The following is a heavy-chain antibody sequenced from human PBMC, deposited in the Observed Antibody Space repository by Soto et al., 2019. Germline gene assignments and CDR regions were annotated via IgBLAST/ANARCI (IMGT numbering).Heavy chain of an antibody. CDR2: INTDGSST. D-gene: IGHD1-26*01. V-gene: IGHV3-74*01. Sequence: EVQLVESGGGLVQPGGSLRLSCAASGFTFSSFWMHWVRQVPGKGLVWVSRINTDGSSTSYADSVKGRFTISRDNAKNTVYLQMNSLRAEDTAVYYCARVGRVWEPVTGGQGTLVTVSS. J-gene: IGHJ4*02. CDR3: ARVGRVWEPVT. CDR1: GFTFSSFW.